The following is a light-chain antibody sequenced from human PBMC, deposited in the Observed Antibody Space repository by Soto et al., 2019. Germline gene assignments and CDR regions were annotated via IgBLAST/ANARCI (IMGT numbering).Light chain of an antibody. CDR2: DAS. CDR1: QSISRW. J-gene: IGKJ2*01. V-gene: IGKV1-5*01. Sequence: DIQMTQSPSTLSASVGDRVTITCRACQSISRWLAWYQQKPGKAPKLLIYDASSLESGVPSRFSGSGSGTEFTLTISSLQPDDFATYYCQQYNSYSYTFGQGTKLEIK. CDR3: QQYNSYSYT.